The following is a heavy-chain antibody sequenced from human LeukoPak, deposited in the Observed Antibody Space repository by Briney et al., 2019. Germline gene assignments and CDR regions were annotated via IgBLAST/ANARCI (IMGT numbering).Heavy chain of an antibody. Sequence: SVKVSCKASGGTFSSYAISWVRQAPGQGLEWMGGIIPIFGTTNYAQKFQGRVTITADESTSTAYMELSSLRSEDTAVYYCAREVPQTYHFDYWGQGTLVTVSS. CDR1: GGTFSSYA. CDR2: IIPIFGTT. J-gene: IGHJ4*02. V-gene: IGHV1-69*01. CDR3: AREVPQTYHFDY.